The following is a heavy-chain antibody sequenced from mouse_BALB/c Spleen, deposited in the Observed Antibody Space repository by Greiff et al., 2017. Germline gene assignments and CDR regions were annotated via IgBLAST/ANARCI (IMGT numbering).Heavy chain of an antibody. CDR3: ARRWDKAWFAY. Sequence: EVMLLESGGGLLQPGGSLRLSRATSVFTFTDYYMCWVCQPPGKALEWWGFILNKANGYTTEYSASVKGRFTISRDNSQSILYLQMNTLRAEDSATYSCARRWDKAWFAYWGQGTLVTVSA. V-gene: IGHV7-3*02. D-gene: IGHD3-3*01. CDR2: ILNKANGYTT. J-gene: IGHJ3*01. CDR1: VFTFTDYY.